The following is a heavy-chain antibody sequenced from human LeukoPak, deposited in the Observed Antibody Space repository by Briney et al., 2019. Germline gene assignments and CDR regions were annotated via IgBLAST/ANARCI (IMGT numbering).Heavy chain of an antibody. CDR3: ARGFFGFDP. J-gene: IGHJ5*02. V-gene: IGHV4-34*01. CDR1: GFTFSTYS. Sequence: GSLRLSCAASGFTFSTYSMNWVRQPPGKGLEWIGEINHSGSTNYNPSLKSRVTISVDTSKNQFSLKLSSVTAADTAVYNCARGFFGFDPWGQGTLVTVSS. D-gene: IGHD3-3*01. CDR2: INHSGST.